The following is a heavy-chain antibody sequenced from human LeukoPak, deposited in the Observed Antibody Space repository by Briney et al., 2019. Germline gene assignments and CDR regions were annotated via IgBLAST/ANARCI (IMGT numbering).Heavy chain of an antibody. Sequence: SETLSLTCAVYGGSFSGYYWSWIRQPPGKGLEWTGEINHSGSANYNPSLKSRVTISVDTSKNQFSLKLSSVTAADTAVYYCARGSLTLLWFGELLADGMDVWGQGTTVTVSS. CDR1: GGSFSGYY. CDR2: INHSGSA. CDR3: ARGSLTLLWFGELLADGMDV. J-gene: IGHJ6*02. D-gene: IGHD3-10*01. V-gene: IGHV4-34*01.